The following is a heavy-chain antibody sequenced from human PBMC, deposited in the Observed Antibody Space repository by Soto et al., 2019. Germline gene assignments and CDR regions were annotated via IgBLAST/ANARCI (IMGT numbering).Heavy chain of an antibody. CDR2: ISGSGGST. CDR3: AKAPRLRFWEWLPSGDYYYYGMDV. V-gene: IGHV3-23*01. D-gene: IGHD3-3*01. Sequence: KGLEWVSAISGSGGSTYYADSVKGRFTISRDNSKNTLYLQMNSLRAEDTAVYYCAKAPRLRFWEWLPSGDYYYYGMDVWGQGTTVTVSS. J-gene: IGHJ6*02.